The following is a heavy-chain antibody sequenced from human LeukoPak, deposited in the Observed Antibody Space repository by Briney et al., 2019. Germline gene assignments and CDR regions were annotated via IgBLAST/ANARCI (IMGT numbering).Heavy chain of an antibody. J-gene: IGHJ4*02. Sequence: GGSLRLSCAASGFTFSSYSMNSVRHAPGKGLEWVSSISSSSSYIYYADSVKGRFTISRDNAKNSLYLQMNSLRAEDTAVYYCAGVGYYYDSSGYYSLFDYWGQGTLVTVSS. V-gene: IGHV3-21*01. D-gene: IGHD3-22*01. CDR2: ISSSSSYI. CDR3: AGVGYYYDSSGYYSLFDY. CDR1: GFTFSSYS.